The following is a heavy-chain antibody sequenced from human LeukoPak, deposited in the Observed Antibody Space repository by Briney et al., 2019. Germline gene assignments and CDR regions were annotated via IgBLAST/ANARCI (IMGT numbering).Heavy chain of an antibody. Sequence: ASVKVSCKVSGYTLTELSMHWVRQAPGKGLEWMGGFDPEDGETIYAQRVQGRVTMTEDTSTDTAYMELSSLRSEDTAVYYCATPPIHCSSTSCPPAFYYFDYWGQGTLVTVSS. CDR3: ATPPIHCSSTSCPPAFYYFDY. CDR1: GYTLTELS. V-gene: IGHV1-24*01. J-gene: IGHJ4*02. D-gene: IGHD2-2*01. CDR2: FDPEDGET.